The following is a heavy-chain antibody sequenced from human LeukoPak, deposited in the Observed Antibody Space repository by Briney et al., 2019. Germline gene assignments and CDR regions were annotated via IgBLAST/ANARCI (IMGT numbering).Heavy chain of an antibody. Sequence: GGSLRLSCAASGFTFSSYSMNWVRQAPGKGLEWVLSISSSSSYIYYADSVKGRFTISRDNAKNSLYLQMNSLRAEDTAVYYCAREGVADAFDIWGQGTMVTVSS. V-gene: IGHV3-21*01. D-gene: IGHD3-3*01. J-gene: IGHJ3*02. CDR3: AREGVADAFDI. CDR2: ISSSSSYI. CDR1: GFTFSSYS.